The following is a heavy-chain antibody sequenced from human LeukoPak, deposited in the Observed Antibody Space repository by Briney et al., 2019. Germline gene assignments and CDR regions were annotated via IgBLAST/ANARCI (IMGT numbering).Heavy chain of an antibody. Sequence: GGSLRLSCLGSGFTFSGYSMSWVRQAPGKGLEWVSSISSTSNYINYADSVKGRFTISRDNSKNTLYLQMNSLRAEDTAVYYCARDLGGNEDYWGQGTLVTVSS. CDR3: ARDLGGNEDY. V-gene: IGHV3-21*01. CDR2: ISSTSNYI. J-gene: IGHJ4*02. CDR1: GFTFSGYS. D-gene: IGHD4-23*01.